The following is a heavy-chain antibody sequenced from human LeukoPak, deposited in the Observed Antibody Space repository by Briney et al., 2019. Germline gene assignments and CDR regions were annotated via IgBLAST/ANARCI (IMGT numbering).Heavy chain of an antibody. CDR1: GFTFSSYW. V-gene: IGHV3-74*01. D-gene: IGHD3-16*01. CDR3: TRIHYG. J-gene: IGHJ4*02. Sequence: GGSLRLSCAASGFTFSSYWMHWVRQAPGKGLMWVSRINSDGSTTSYADSVKGRFTISRDNAKNTLYLQMNSLRVEDTAVYYCTRIHYGWGQGTLVTVSS. CDR2: INSDGSTT.